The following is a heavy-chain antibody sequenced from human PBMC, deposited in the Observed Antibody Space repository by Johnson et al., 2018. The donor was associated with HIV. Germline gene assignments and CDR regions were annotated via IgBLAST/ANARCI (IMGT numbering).Heavy chain of an antibody. V-gene: IGHV3-66*01. D-gene: IGHD6-6*01. Sequence: VQLVESGGGVVQPGGSLRLSCVATAFTVSSNYMSWVSQAPGKGLEWVSAIYSDRSTYYAESVKGRFTISRDNAKNSLYLQMNSLRAEDTAVYYCARDRGAARDAFDIWGQGTMVTVSS. CDR2: IYSDRST. CDR1: AFTVSSNY. CDR3: ARDRGAARDAFDI. J-gene: IGHJ3*02.